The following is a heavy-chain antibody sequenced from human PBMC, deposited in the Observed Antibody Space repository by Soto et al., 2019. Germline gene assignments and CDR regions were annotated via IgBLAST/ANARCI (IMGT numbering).Heavy chain of an antibody. CDR1: GGSISGHY. J-gene: IGHJ5*02. CDR3: ASSAKWLRKNWFDP. Sequence: PSETLSLTCTVSGGSISGHYWSGIRQPPGKGLEWIGEINHSGSTNYNPSLKSRVTISVDTSKNQFSLKLSSVTAADTAVYYCASSAKWLRKNWFDPWGQGTLVTVSS. CDR2: INHSGST. D-gene: IGHD5-12*01. V-gene: IGHV4-34*01.